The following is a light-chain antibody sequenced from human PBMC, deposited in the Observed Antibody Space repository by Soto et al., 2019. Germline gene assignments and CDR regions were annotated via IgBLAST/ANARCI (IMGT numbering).Light chain of an antibody. Sequence: EVVLTQSPGTLSLSPGDKASLSCRASQSTTYLAWYQQKYGQAPRLLIYGSSTRTPDTPDRFSGSGSGTDFTLTISRLEPEDFAVYYCQQYGSSPTFGQGTRLEIK. J-gene: IGKJ5*01. CDR1: QSTTY. CDR2: GSS. CDR3: QQYGSSPT. V-gene: IGKV3-20*01.